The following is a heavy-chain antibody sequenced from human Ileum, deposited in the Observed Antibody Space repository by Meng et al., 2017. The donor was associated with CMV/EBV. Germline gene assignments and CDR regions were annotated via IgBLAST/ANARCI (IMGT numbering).Heavy chain of an antibody. V-gene: IGHV4-59*01. Sequence: GSLRLSCTVSGDSINDYYWSWIRQPPGKGLEWIGYIYYSGGTNYNPSRKSRLTISVDTSKNQFSLKLNSVTAADTAVYYCARRRDTSSWYYYYFGMDVWGQGTTVTVSS. CDR2: IYYSGGT. D-gene: IGHD6-13*01. CDR3: ARRRDTSSWYYYYFGMDV. J-gene: IGHJ6*02. CDR1: GDSINDYY.